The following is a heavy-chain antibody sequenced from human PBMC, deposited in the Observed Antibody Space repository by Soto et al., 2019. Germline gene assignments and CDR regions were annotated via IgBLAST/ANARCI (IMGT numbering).Heavy chain of an antibody. J-gene: IGHJ4*02. D-gene: IGHD4-17*01. V-gene: IGHV3-48*01. CDR1: GFTFSSYS. CDR2: ISSSSSTI. CDR3: ARVYGDYVSARGDY. Sequence: GGSLRLSCAASGFTFSSYSMNWVRQAPGKGLEWVSYISSSSSTIYYADSVKGRFTISRDNAKNSLYLQMNSLRAEDTAVYYCARVYGDYVSARGDYWGQGTLVTVSS.